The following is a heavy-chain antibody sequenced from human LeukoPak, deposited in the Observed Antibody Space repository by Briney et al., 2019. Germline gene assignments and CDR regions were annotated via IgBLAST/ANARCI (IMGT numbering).Heavy chain of an antibody. J-gene: IGHJ5*02. V-gene: IGHV3-53*04. CDR3: ARESTPLRGAFDP. Sequence: PSETLSLTCTVSGGSISSYYWSWIRQPPGKGLEWVSVIDSRDNTYHADSVKGRFTISRHTSKNTLYLQMNSLRAEDTAVYYCARESTPLRGAFDPWGPGTLVTVSS. CDR2: IDSRDNT. D-gene: IGHD5-24*01. CDR1: GGSISSYY.